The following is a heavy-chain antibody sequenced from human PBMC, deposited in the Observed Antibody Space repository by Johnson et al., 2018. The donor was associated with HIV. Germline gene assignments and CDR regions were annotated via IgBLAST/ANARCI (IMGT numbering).Heavy chain of an antibody. Sequence: VQLVESGGGVVQPGGSLRLSCAAYGFTFSSYDMHWVRQATGKGLEWVSAIGTAGDTYYPGSVKGRFTISRDNSKNMTNLQMNGLSGEDTADYYCARDRRNRQWQRLDAFDIWGQGTMVIVSS. CDR1: GFTFSSYD. CDR2: IGTAGDT. CDR3: ARDRRNRQWQRLDAFDI. J-gene: IGHJ3*02. D-gene: IGHD6-19*01. V-gene: IGHV3-13*01.